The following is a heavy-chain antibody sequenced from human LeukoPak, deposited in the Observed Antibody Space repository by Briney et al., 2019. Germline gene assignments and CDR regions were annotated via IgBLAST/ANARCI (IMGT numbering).Heavy chain of an antibody. V-gene: IGHV3-53*01. D-gene: IGHD4-17*01. J-gene: IGHJ4*02. CDR2: IYSGGST. Sequence: GGSLRLSCAASGFTVSSNYMSWVRQAPGKGLEWVSVIYSGGSTYYADSVKGRFTISRDNSKNTLFLQMNSLRADDTAVYYCARGGAVTRYASAPDYWGQGTLVTVSS. CDR3: ARGGAVTRYASAPDY. CDR1: GFTVSSNY.